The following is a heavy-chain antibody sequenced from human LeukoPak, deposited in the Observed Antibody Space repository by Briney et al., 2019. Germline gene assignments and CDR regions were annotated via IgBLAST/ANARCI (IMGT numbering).Heavy chain of an antibody. J-gene: IGHJ6*02. V-gene: IGHV3-33*01. Sequence: GRSLRLSCAASGFTFSSYGMHWVRQAPGKGLEWVAVIWYDGSNKYYADSVKGRFTISRDNSKNTLYLQMNSLRAEDTAVYYCARVQLMVRGVIHYYYGMDVWGQGTTVTVSS. CDR2: IWYDGSNK. CDR3: ARVQLMVRGVIHYYYGMDV. D-gene: IGHD3-10*01. CDR1: GFTFSSYG.